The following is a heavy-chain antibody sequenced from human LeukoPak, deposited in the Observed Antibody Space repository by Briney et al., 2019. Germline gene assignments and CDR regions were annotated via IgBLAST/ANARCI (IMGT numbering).Heavy chain of an antibody. CDR3: ARIVRRYSGYSNWFDP. CDR2: IYYSGST. D-gene: IGHD5-12*01. J-gene: IGHJ5*02. CDR1: GGSISSYY. Sequence: SETLSLTCTVSGGSISSYYWSWIRQPPGKGLELIGYIYYSGSTNYNPSLKSRVTISVDTSKNQFSLKLSSVTAADTAVYYCARIVRRYSGYSNWFDPWGQGTLVTVSS. V-gene: IGHV4-59*01.